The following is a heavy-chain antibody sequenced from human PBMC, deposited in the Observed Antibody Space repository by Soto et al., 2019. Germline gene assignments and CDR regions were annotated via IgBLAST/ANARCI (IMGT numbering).Heavy chain of an antibody. Sequence: GESLKISCKGSRYSFTSYWIAWVRQMPGKGLEWMGRIDPSDSYTNYSPSFQGHVTISADKSISTAYLQWSSLKASDTAMYYCARHGTYYYDSSGSWGQGTLVTVSS. D-gene: IGHD3-22*01. V-gene: IGHV5-10-1*01. J-gene: IGHJ4*02. CDR2: IDPSDSYT. CDR1: RYSFTSYW. CDR3: ARHGTYYYDSSGS.